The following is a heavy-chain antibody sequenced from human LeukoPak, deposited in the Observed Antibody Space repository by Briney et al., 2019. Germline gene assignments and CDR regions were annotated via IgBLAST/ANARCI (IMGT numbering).Heavy chain of an antibody. CDR3: ASGRDIYDY. CDR1: GGSISSHY. Sequence: NPSETLSLTCTVSGGSISSHYWSWIRQPPGKGLEWIGYIYYSGSTNYNPSLKSRVTISVDTSKSQFSLKLSSVTAADTAVYYCASGRDIYDYWGQGTLVTVSS. D-gene: IGHD3-9*01. CDR2: IYYSGST. V-gene: IGHV4-59*11. J-gene: IGHJ4*02.